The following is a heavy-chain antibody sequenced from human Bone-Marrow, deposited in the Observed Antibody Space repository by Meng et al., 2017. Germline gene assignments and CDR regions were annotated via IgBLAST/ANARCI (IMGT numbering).Heavy chain of an antibody. CDR3: ARGQLILRN. J-gene: IGHJ4*02. CDR2: INHSGSP. V-gene: IGHV4-34*01. CDR1: GASLVGYY. D-gene: IGHD2/OR15-2a*01. Sequence: QVQLQQWGAGLFKPSETLSLTCDVSGASLVGYYWIWIRQPPGEALEWIGVINHSGSPDYNTSLKSRVTISVDTSKNQFSLKLSSVTAADTAVYYCARGQLILRNWGQGTLVTVSS.